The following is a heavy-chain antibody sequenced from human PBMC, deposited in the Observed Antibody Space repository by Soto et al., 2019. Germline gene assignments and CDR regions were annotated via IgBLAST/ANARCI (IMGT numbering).Heavy chain of an antibody. CDR2: IYYRGSA. CDR3: ARRPKRGSYSWCFDY. Sequence: QLQLQESGPGLVKPSETLSLTCTVSGGSITSNAYYWGWIRQPPGKGLEWLGYIYYRGSASYNPSLKSQVTMAGDTAKNQFSLKLSSVTAADTAVYYCARRPKRGSYSWCFDYWGQGTLVTVSS. CDR1: GGSITSNAYY. V-gene: IGHV4-39*01. J-gene: IGHJ4*02. D-gene: IGHD1-26*01.